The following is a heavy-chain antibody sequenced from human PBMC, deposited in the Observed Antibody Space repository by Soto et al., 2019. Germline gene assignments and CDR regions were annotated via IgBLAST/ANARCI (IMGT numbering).Heavy chain of an antibody. CDR3: AKASDDILTGIGVPSDY. J-gene: IGHJ4*02. D-gene: IGHD3-9*01. V-gene: IGHV3-30*18. CDR2: ISYDGSNK. Sequence: PGGPLRLSCAASGFTFSSYGMHWVRQAPGKGLEWVAVISYDGSNKYYADSVKGRFTISRDNSKNTLYLQMNSLRAEDTAVYYCAKASDDILTGIGVPSDYWGQGTLVTVSS. CDR1: GFTFSSYG.